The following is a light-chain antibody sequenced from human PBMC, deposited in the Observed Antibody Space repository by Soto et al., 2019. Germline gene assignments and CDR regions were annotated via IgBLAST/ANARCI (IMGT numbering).Light chain of an antibody. V-gene: IGLV2-8*01. Sequence: QSALTQPASSSGSPGQPVAISCTGTSRDVGGYNYVSWYQLHPGKAPKLMIYEVNMRPSGVPDLFSGSKYGNTASLTVSGLRPEDEADYYCSSYAGSNNYVFGTWTKLTVL. CDR1: SRDVGGYNY. CDR2: EVN. J-gene: IGLJ1*01. CDR3: SSYAGSNNYV.